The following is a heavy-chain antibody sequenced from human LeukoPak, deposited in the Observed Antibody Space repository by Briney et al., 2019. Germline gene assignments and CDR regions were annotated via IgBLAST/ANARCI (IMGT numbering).Heavy chain of an antibody. Sequence: GGSLRLSCAASGFTFSSYAMSWVRQAPGKGLEWVSAISRSGDNTYYADSLKGRFTISRDNSKNTLYLQMNSLRAEDTAVYYCAKAPITMIVVVSPHPIDYWGQGTLVTVSS. J-gene: IGHJ4*02. CDR3: AKAPITMIVVVSPHPIDY. CDR1: GFTFSSYA. CDR2: ISRSGDNT. D-gene: IGHD3-22*01. V-gene: IGHV3-23*01.